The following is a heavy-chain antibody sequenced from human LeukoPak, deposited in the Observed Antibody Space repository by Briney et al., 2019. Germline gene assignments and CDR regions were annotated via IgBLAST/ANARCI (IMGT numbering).Heavy chain of an antibody. CDR2: INSDGSST. D-gene: IGHD3-3*01. CDR3: ARTPNTIPPYYYMDV. V-gene: IGHV3-74*01. Sequence: GGSLRLSCAASGFTFSSYWMHWVRQAPGKGLVWVSRINSDGSSTSYADSVKGRFTISRDNAKNTLYLQMNSLRAEDTAVYYCARTPNTIPPYYYMDVWGKGTTVTVSS. CDR1: GFTFSSYW. J-gene: IGHJ6*03.